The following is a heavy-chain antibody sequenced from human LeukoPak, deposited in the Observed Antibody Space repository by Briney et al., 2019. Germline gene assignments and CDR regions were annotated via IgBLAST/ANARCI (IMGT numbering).Heavy chain of an antibody. V-gene: IGHV1-8*01. CDR1: GYTFTSYD. Sequence: ASVKVSCKASGYTFTSYDINWVRQATGQGLEWMGRMNPNSGNTGYAQKFQGRVTMTRNTSISTAYMELSSLRSEDTAVYYCASGITIFEPHYGMDVWGQGTTVTVSS. CDR2: MNPNSGNT. J-gene: IGHJ6*02. CDR3: ASGITIFEPHYGMDV. D-gene: IGHD3-3*01.